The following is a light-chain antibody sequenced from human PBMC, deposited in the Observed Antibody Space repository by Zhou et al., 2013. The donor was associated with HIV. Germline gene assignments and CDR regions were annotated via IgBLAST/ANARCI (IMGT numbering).Light chain of an antibody. CDR1: QAVSSN. CDR3: QQYNDWPYT. CDR2: DAS. V-gene: IGKV3-15*01. Sequence: EIVLTQSPGTLSLSPGERATLSCRASQAVSSNLAWYRQKPGQAPRLLIYDASRRATGIPPRFSGSGSGTEFTLIISSLQSEDFAVYYCQQYNDWPYTFGQGTKVDIK. J-gene: IGKJ2*01.